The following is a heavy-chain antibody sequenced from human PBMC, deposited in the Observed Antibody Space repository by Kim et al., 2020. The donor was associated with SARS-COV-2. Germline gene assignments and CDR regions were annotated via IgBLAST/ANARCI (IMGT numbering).Heavy chain of an antibody. V-gene: IGHV3-23*01. CDR3: AKATPFDS. CDR2: ITTSGGNT. CDR1: GFTFSNYG. J-gene: IGHJ5*01. Sequence: GGSLRLSCAASGFTFSNYGMSWVRQAPGKGLEWVSTITTSGGNTYYADSVKGRFTISRDNSKSTLYLQMNSLRAEDTAVYYCAKATPFDSWGQGTLVTVS.